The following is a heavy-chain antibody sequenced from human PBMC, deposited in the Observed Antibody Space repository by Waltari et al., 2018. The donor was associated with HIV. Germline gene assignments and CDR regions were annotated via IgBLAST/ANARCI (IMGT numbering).Heavy chain of an antibody. CDR1: GGTFSSYA. CDR2: IIPILGIA. Sequence: QVQLVQSGAEVKKPGSSVKVSCKASGGTFSSYAISWVRQAPGPGLEWMGRIIPILGIANYAQKFQGRVTITADKSTSTAYMELSSLRSEDTAVYYCARDRDVVVPAAMGAFDIWGQGTMVTVSS. CDR3: ARDRDVVVPAAMGAFDI. J-gene: IGHJ3*02. V-gene: IGHV1-69*04. D-gene: IGHD2-2*01.